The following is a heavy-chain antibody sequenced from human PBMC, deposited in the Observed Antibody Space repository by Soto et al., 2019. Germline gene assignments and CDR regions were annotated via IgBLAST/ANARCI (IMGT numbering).Heavy chain of an antibody. J-gene: IGHJ4*02. Sequence: LRLSCTASGFTFGDYAMSWVRQAPGKGLEWVGFIRSKAYGGTTEYAASVKGRFTISRDDSKSIAYLQMNSLKTEDTAVYYCSPEFAVARPNYFDYWGQGTLVTVSS. CDR3: SPEFAVARPNYFDY. CDR1: GFTFGDYA. CDR2: IRSKAYGGTT. D-gene: IGHD5-12*01. V-gene: IGHV3-49*04.